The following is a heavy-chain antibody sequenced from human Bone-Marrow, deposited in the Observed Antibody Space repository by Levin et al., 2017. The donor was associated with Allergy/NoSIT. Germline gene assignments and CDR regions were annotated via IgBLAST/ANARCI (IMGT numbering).Heavy chain of an antibody. J-gene: IGHJ4*02. V-gene: IGHV3-21*01. CDR1: GFTFSSYS. CDR3: ARDNDYDFWSGYAFDY. Sequence: LSLTCAASGFTFSSYSMNWVRQAPGKGLEWVSSISSSSSYLYYADSVKGRFTISRDKAKNSLYLQMNSLRAEDTAVYYCARDNDYDFWSGYAFDYWGQGTLVTVSS. CDR2: ISSSSSYL. D-gene: IGHD3-3*01.